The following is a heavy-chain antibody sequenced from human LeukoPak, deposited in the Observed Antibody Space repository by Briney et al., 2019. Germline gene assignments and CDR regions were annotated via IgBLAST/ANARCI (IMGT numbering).Heavy chain of an antibody. D-gene: IGHD3-10*01. CDR1: GFTFSSYG. CDR2: ISYDGSNK. Sequence: GGSLRLSCAASGFTFSSYGMHWVRQAPGKGLEGVAVISYDGSNKYYADSVKGRFTISRDNSKNTLYLQMNSLRAEDTAVYYCAKSAYGSGSYYSYFDYWGQGTLVTVSS. J-gene: IGHJ4*02. V-gene: IGHV3-30*18. CDR3: AKSAYGSGSYYSYFDY.